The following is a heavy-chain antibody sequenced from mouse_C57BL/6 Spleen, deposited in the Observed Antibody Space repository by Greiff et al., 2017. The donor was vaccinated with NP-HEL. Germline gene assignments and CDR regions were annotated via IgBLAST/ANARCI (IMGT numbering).Heavy chain of an antibody. J-gene: IGHJ2*01. Sequence: EVQLQQSGPELVKPGASVKMSCKASGYTFTDYNMHWVKQSHGKSLEWIGYINPNNGGTSYNQKFKGKATLTVNKSSSTAYMELRSLTSEDSAVYYCARDGLGPYYFDYWGQGTTLTVSS. CDR3: ARDGLGPYYFDY. CDR1: GYTFTDYN. V-gene: IGHV1-22*01. D-gene: IGHD4-1*01. CDR2: INPNNGGT.